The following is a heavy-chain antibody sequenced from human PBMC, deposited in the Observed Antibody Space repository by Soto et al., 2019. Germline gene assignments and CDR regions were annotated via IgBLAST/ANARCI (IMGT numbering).Heavy chain of an antibody. CDR2: LYNSGST. D-gene: IGHD3-10*01. J-gene: IGHJ4*02. V-gene: IGHV4-61*01. CDR3: ASITLFRGRYFDY. Sequence: SETLSLTCTVSGGSVSSGSYYWTWIRQPPGKGLEWIGCLYNSGSTNYNPALKSRATISVDTSKNQFSLRLSSVTAADTAVYYCASITLFRGRYFDYWGQGTLVTVSS. CDR1: GGSVSSGSYY.